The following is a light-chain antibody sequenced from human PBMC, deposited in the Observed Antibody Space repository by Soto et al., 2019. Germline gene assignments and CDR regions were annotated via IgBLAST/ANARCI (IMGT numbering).Light chain of an antibody. J-gene: IGLJ3*02. CDR2: DVT. CDR1: SSDIGDYDY. Sequence: QAVVTQPASVSGSPGQSITFSCTGTSSDIGDYDYVSWYQQHPGKAPKLMIYDVTNRPSGVSNRFSGSKSGNTASLTISGLQPEDEADYYCSSYTSSSTLVFGGGTKLTVL. CDR3: SSYTSSSTLV. V-gene: IGLV2-14*01.